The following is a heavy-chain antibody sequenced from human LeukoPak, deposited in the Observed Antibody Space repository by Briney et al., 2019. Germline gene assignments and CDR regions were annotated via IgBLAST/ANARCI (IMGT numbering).Heavy chain of an antibody. CDR3: ARSNDFWSGYYRIFFDY. D-gene: IGHD3-3*01. J-gene: IGHJ4*02. Sequence: PGGSLRLSCAASGFTFSSYSMNWVRQAPGKGLEWVSSITSSSSYIHYADSVKGRFTISRDNAKNSLFLQMNSLRDEDTAVYYCARSNDFWSGYYRIFFDYWGQGTLVTVSS. CDR2: ITSSSSYI. CDR1: GFTFSSYS. V-gene: IGHV3-21*01.